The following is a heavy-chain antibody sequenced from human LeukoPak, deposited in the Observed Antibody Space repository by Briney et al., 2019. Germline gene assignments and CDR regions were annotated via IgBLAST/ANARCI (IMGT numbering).Heavy chain of an antibody. CDR3: AYDFWSGYSLPD. J-gene: IGHJ4*02. Sequence: SVKVSCKASGGTFSSYAISWVRQAPGQGLEWMGGIIPIFGTANYAQKFQGRVTVTADKSTSTAYMELSSLRSEDTAVYYCAYDFWSGYSLPDWGQGTLVTVSS. D-gene: IGHD3-3*01. V-gene: IGHV1-69*06. CDR1: GGTFSSYA. CDR2: IIPIFGTA.